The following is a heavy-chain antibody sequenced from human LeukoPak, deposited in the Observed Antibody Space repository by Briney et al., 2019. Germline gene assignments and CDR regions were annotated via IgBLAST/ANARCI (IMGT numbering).Heavy chain of an antibody. J-gene: IGHJ4*02. CDR2: ISWNSGSI. D-gene: IGHD2-2*01. CDR1: GFTFDDYA. Sequence: PGGSLRLSCAASGFTFDDYAMHWVRQAPGKGLEWVSGISWNSGSIGYADSVKGRFTISRDNAKNSLYLQMNSLRAEDTALYYCARRRGLGYCSSTSCYAGYFDYWGQGTLVTVSP. CDR3: ARRRGLGYCSSTSCYAGYFDY. V-gene: IGHV3-9*01.